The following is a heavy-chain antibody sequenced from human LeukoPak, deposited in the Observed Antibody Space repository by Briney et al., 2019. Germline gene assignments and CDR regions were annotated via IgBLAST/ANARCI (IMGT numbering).Heavy chain of an antibody. Sequence: SETLSLTCTVSGGSISSYQWSWIRQPAGKGLEWIGRIYPSGSAIYSPSLKSRVTMSVDTSKKQFSLKVRSVTAADTAVYYCASTAVAGIFNYWGQGTLVTVSS. V-gene: IGHV4-4*07. D-gene: IGHD6-19*01. J-gene: IGHJ4*02. CDR1: GGSISSYQ. CDR3: ASTAVAGIFNY. CDR2: IYPSGSA.